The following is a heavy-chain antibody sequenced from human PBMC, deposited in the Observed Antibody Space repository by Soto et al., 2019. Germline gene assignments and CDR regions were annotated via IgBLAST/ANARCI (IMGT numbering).Heavy chain of an antibody. CDR1: GFTFSSYA. Sequence: GGALSISCAASGFTFSSYAMQWVRQAPGKGLEWVAVISYDGSNKYYADSVKGRFTISRDNSKNTLYLQMNSLRAEDTAVYYCARAYQGRYYYDSSGYYSGYWGQGTLVTVSS. CDR2: ISYDGSNK. J-gene: IGHJ4*02. V-gene: IGHV3-30-3*01. CDR3: ARAYQGRYYYDSSGYYSGY. D-gene: IGHD3-22*01.